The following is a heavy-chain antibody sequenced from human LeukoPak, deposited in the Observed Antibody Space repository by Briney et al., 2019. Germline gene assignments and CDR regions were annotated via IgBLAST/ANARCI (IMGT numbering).Heavy chain of an antibody. CDR2: ISYDRYKK. CDR3: ARGGGLDV. J-gene: IGHJ6*02. CDR1: GFTFSSYD. D-gene: IGHD3-16*01. V-gene: IGHV3-30*03. Sequence: GGSLRLSCAASGFTFSSYDIHWVRQAPGKGLEWGAAISYDRYKKYYADSVKGRLTISRDKAKNSLYLKMSNLRAEDTAVYFCARGGGLDVWGQGATVTVSS.